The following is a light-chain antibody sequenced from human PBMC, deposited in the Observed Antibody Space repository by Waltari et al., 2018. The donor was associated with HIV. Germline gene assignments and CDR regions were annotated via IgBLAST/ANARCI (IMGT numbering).Light chain of an antibody. V-gene: IGLV3-1*01. CDR3: QAWDSSTVL. CDR2: QDD. CDR1: YLGDKY. Sequence: SHELTQPPSVSVSPGQTASITCSGDYLGDKYASWYQQKPGQSPVLVIYQDDKGPARISERFSSSNAWNTATLTIPGTQAMDEADYDCQAWDSSTVLFGGGTKLAV. J-gene: IGLJ2*01.